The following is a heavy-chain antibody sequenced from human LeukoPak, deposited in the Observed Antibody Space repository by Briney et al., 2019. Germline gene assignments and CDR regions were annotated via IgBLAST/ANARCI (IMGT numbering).Heavy chain of an antibody. CDR3: ATGYYYDSSGYYYEDY. V-gene: IGHV4-4*07. CDR1: GGSISSYY. D-gene: IGHD3-22*01. CDR2: IYTSGST. J-gene: IGHJ4*02. Sequence: SETLSLTCTVSGGSISSYYWSWIRQPAGKGLEWIGRIYTSGSTNYNPSPKSRVTMSVDTSKNQFSLKLSSVTAADTAAYYCATGYYYDSSGYYYEDYWGQGTLVTVSS.